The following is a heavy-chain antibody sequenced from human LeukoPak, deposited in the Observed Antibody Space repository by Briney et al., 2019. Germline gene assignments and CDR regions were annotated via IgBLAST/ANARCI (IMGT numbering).Heavy chain of an antibody. CDR2: INPNNGGT. D-gene: IGHD5-24*01. V-gene: IGHV1-2*02. CDR1: GYTFTNYY. CDR3: ARPPGLDGYNRYDY. Sequence: ASVKVSYKASGYTFTNYYLHWVRQAPGQGLEWMGWINPNNGGTNYAQKFQGRVTMTRDTSISTVYMEVTRLRSDDTALYYCARPPGLDGYNRYDYWGQGTLVTVSS. J-gene: IGHJ4*02.